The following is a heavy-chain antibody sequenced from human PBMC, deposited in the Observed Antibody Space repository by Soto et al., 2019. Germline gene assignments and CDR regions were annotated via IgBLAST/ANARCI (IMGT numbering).Heavy chain of an antibody. V-gene: IGHV4-30-4*01. J-gene: IGHJ4*02. CDR2: IYYSGST. CDR1: DCSISGGDYY. Sequence: PSGTVCQTGTVSDCSISGGDYYWSWIRQPPGKGLEWIGYIYYSGSTYYNPSLKSRVTISVDTSKNQFSLKLSSVTAADTAVYYCASIDFWSGYFDYWGQGTLVTVSS. D-gene: IGHD3-3*01. CDR3: ASIDFWSGYFDY.